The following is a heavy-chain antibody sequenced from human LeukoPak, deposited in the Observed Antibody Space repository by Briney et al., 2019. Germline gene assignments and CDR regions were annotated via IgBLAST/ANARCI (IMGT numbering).Heavy chain of an antibody. CDR1: GLTISSSG. J-gene: IGHJ2*01. CDR3: AKEEEDYGDYWYFDL. Sequence: GGSLRLSCAASGLTISSSGMSWVRQAPGKGLEWVSAISGSGDRTHYADSVRGRFTISRDTSKDTLYLQMNSLRADDTAVYYCAKEEEDYGDYWYFDLWGRGTLVTVSS. D-gene: IGHD4-17*01. CDR2: ISGSGDRT. V-gene: IGHV3-23*01.